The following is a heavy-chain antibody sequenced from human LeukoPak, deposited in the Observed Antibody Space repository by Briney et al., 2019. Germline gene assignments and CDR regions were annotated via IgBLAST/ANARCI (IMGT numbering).Heavy chain of an antibody. V-gene: IGHV4-4*07. CDR1: GGSFSSHY. Sequence: PSETLSPTCIVSGGSFSSHYWSWIRQSAGKGPEWIGRIHTSGSTNYNPSLRSRVTMSVDTSKTQFSLKLTSVTAADTGVYYCARDRTGYIGYEGDPFDIWGQGTMVTFSS. J-gene: IGHJ3*02. CDR3: ARDRTGYIGYEGDPFDI. CDR2: IHTSGST. D-gene: IGHD5-12*01.